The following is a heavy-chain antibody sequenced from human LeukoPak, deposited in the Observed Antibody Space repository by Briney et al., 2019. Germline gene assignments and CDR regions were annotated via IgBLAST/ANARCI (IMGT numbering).Heavy chain of an antibody. J-gene: IGHJ5*02. Sequence: PGGSLRLSCAASGFTFSSYAMSWVRQAPGKGLEWVSAISGSGGSTYYADSVKGRFTISRDNSKNTLYLQMNSLRAEDMAVYYCAKDPKRITMVRGVSSNNWFDPWGQGTLVTVSS. CDR1: GFTFSSYA. D-gene: IGHD3-10*01. CDR2: ISGSGGST. V-gene: IGHV3-23*01. CDR3: AKDPKRITMVRGVSSNNWFDP.